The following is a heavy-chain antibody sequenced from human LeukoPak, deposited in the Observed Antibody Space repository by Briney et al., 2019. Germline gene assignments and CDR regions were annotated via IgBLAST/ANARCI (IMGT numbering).Heavy chain of an antibody. Sequence: PGGSLRLSCAASGFTFSSYAMSWVRQAPGKGLEWVSAISGGGGSTYYADSVKGRFTISRDNSKNTLYLQMKSLRAEDTAVYYCASASALGYYGSGSYRGYWGQGTLVTVSS. D-gene: IGHD3-10*01. CDR3: ASASALGYYGSGSYRGY. J-gene: IGHJ4*02. CDR1: GFTFSSYA. V-gene: IGHV3-23*01. CDR2: ISGGGGST.